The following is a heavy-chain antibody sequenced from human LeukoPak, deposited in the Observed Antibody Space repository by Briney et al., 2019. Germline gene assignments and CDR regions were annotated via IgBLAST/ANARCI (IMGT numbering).Heavy chain of an antibody. J-gene: IGHJ6*02. CDR1: GGSISSYY. Sequence: SETLSLTCTVSGGSISSYYWSWIRQPPGKGLEWIGYIYYSGSTNYNPSLKSRVTISVDTSKNQFSLKLSSVTAADTAVYYCAKDSSGYYDFWSGFISAAAGWYYGMDVWGQGTTVTVSS. CDR3: AKDSSGYYDFWSGFISAAAGWYYGMDV. D-gene: IGHD3-3*01. V-gene: IGHV4-59*12. CDR2: IYYSGST.